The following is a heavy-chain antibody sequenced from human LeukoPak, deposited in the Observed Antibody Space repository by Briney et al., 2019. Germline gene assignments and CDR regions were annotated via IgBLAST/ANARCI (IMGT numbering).Heavy chain of an antibody. CDR3: ARIRDGYNDAYDI. CDR2: INPGGDNT. V-gene: IGHV1-46*01. D-gene: IGHD5-24*01. CDR1: GYTFTSYY. J-gene: IGHJ3*02. Sequence: ASVKVSCKASGYTFTSYYIHWVRQAPGRGLEWMGLINPGGDNTDYAQNFQGRVTMTRDTSTSTVYMGLSSLRSEDTAVYYCARIRDGYNDAYDIWGQGTMVTVSS.